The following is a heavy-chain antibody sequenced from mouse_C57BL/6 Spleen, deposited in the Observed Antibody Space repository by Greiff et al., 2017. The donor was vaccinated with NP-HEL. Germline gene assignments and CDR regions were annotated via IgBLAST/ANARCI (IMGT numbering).Heavy chain of an antibody. CDR2: ISGGGSDT. J-gene: IGHJ3*01. CDR1: GFTFSSYG. Sequence: EVKVVESGGDLVKPGGSLKLSCAASGFTFSSYGMSWVRQTPDKRLEWVATISGGGSDTYYPDSVKGRFTISRDNAKNTLYLQMSSLKSEDTAMYYCARLYSNAFAYWGQGTLVTVSA. V-gene: IGHV5-6*01. D-gene: IGHD2-5*01. CDR3: ARLYSNAFAY.